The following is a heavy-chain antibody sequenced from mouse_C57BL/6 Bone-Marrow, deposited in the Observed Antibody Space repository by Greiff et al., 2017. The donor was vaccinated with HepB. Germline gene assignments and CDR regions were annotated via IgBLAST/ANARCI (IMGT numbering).Heavy chain of an antibody. CDR1: GFSLTSYG. D-gene: IGHD2-3*01. CDR3: ARGPDDGYYVGLYAMDY. J-gene: IGHJ4*01. CDR2: IWSGGST. V-gene: IGHV2-2*01. Sequence: QVHVKQSGPGLVQPSQSLSITCTVSGFSLTSYGVHWVRQSPGKGLEWLGVIWSGGSTDYNAAFISRLSISKDNSKSQVFFKMNSLQADDTAIYYCARGPDDGYYVGLYAMDYWGQGTSVTVSS.